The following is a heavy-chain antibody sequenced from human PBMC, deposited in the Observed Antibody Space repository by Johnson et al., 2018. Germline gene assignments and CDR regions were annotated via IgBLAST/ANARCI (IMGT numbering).Heavy chain of an antibody. CDR3: ERDLYEDRSCYPQDEYFQP. CDR1: GYTFTSYY. V-gene: IGHV1-46*01. J-gene: IGHJ1*01. Sequence: QVQLVQSGAEVKKPGASVKVSCKASGYTFTSYYMHWVRQAPGQGLEWMGIINPSGGSTSYAQKFQGRVTMTRDTSTSTVYMELSSLRSEDTSGYYCERDLYEDRSCYPQDEYFQPWGQGTLVTVSS. CDR2: INPSGGST. D-gene: IGHD3-22*01.